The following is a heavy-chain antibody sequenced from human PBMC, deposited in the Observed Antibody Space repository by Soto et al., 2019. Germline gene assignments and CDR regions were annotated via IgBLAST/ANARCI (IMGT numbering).Heavy chain of an antibody. CDR2: IYYTGST. Sequence: QVQLQESGPGLVKTSQTLSLTCTVSGASTGSGGYYWSWIRQHPGKVLEWIGYIYYTGSTYYSPSLKSRASISVDTSKNEFSLKLDSVTAADTAVYYCARADYGDRGLAFDSWGQGTLVTVSS. J-gene: IGHJ4*02. D-gene: IGHD4-17*01. CDR3: ARADYGDRGLAFDS. CDR1: GASTGSGGYY. V-gene: IGHV4-31*03.